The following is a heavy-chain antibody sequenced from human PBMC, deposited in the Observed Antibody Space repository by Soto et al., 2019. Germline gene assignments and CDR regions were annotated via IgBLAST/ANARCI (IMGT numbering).Heavy chain of an antibody. CDR3: ARVDPYNWNYLGYFDY. D-gene: IGHD1-7*01. CDR2: IYYSGST. V-gene: IGHV4-59*01. Sequence: PSETLSLTCTISGGSITNYYWSWIRQPPGKGLEWIGYIYYSGSTNYNPSLKSRVTISVDTSKNQFSLKLSSVTAADTAVYYCARVDPYNWNYLGYFDYWGQGTLVTVSS. J-gene: IGHJ4*02. CDR1: GGSITNYY.